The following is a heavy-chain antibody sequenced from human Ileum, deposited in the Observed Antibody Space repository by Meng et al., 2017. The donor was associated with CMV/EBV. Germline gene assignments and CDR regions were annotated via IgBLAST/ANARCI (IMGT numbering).Heavy chain of an antibody. CDR1: GFTVNNAW. Sequence: GGSLRLSCAASGFTVNNAWMNWVRQAPGKGLEWVGRIKSKSDGGTTDFAAPVKNRFSIIRDDSKNTLHLQMYRLKTEDTAVYYCTSGVALYYYDGMDVWGQGTTVTVSS. CDR2: IKSKSDGGTT. V-gene: IGHV3-15*01. CDR3: TSGVALYYYDGMDV. J-gene: IGHJ6*02. D-gene: IGHD3-3*01.